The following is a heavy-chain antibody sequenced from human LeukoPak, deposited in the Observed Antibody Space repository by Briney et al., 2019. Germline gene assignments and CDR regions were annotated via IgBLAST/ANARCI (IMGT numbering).Heavy chain of an antibody. CDR1: GGSISSSY. CDR3: ARGYSYASFDY. J-gene: IGHJ4*02. D-gene: IGHD5-18*01. Sequence: PSETLSLTCTVSGGSISSSYWSWIRQPPGKGLEWIGYIHYSGSTNYNPSLKSRVTISVDTSKNQFSLKLSSVTAADTAVYYCARGYSYASFDYWGRGTLVTVSS. CDR2: IHYSGST. V-gene: IGHV4-59*01.